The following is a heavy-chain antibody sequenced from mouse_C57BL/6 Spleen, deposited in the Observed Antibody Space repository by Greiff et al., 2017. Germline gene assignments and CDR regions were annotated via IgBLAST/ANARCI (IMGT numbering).Heavy chain of an antibody. V-gene: IGHV1-72*01. CDR3: ARGGHNYYGSSYLYAMDY. D-gene: IGHD1-1*01. CDR2: IDPNSGGT. Sequence: VQLQQPGAELVKPGASVKLSCKASGYTFTSYWMHWVKQRPGRGLEWIGRIDPNSGGTKYNEKFKSKATLTVDKPSSTAYMQLSSLTSEDSAVYYCARGGHNYYGSSYLYAMDYWGQGTSVTVSS. CDR1: GYTFTSYW. J-gene: IGHJ4*01.